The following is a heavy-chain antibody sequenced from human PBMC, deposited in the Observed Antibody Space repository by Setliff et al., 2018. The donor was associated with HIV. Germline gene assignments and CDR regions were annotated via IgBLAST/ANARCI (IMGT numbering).Heavy chain of an antibody. D-gene: IGHD2-2*02. V-gene: IGHV4-39*01. CDR2: IHYNGRT. J-gene: IGHJ5*02. Sequence: SETLSLTCIVSGDSITNDDYYWGWIRQPPGKGLEWIAIIHYNGRTYYDPSLKSRVTIFVDTSKTQFYLKLRSVTASDTAVYYCARYTSKVDWFDPWGQGTLVTVSS. CDR3: ARYTSKVDWFDP. CDR1: GDSITNDDYY.